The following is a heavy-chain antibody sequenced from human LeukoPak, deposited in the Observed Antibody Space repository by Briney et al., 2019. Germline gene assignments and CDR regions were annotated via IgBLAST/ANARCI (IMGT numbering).Heavy chain of an antibody. V-gene: IGHV4-34*01. J-gene: IGHJ4*02. CDR2: INHSEST. CDR3: ARVQQAVADYFDY. Sequence: SETLSLTCAVYGGSFGGYYWSWIRQPPGKGLEWIGEINHSESTNYNPSLKSRVTISVDTSKNQFSLKLSSVTAADTAVYYCARVQQAVADYFDYWGQGTLVTVSS. CDR1: GGSFGGYY. D-gene: IGHD6-19*01.